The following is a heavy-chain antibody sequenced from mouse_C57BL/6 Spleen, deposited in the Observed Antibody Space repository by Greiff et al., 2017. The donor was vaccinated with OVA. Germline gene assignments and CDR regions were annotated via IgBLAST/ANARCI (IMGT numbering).Heavy chain of an antibody. D-gene: IGHD2-1*01. CDR2: IYPRDGST. V-gene: IGHV1-85*01. CDR3: ARGDYGNHDWFAY. J-gene: IGHJ3*01. Sequence: QVQLKESGPELVKPGASVKLSCKASGYTFTSYDINWVKQRPGQGLEWIGWIYPRDGSTKYNEKFKGKATLTVDTSSSTAYMELHSLTSEDSAVYFCARGDYGNHDWFAYWGQGTLVTVSA. CDR1: GYTFTSYD.